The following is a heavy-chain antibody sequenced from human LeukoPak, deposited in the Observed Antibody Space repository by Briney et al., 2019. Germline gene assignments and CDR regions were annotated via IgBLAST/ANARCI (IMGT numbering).Heavy chain of an antibody. Sequence: GASVKVSCKASGGTFSSYAISWVRQAPGQGLEWMGGIIPIFGTANYAQKFQGRVTITADESTSTVYMELSSLRSEDTAVYYCARGIVATITEYYFDYWGQGTLVTVSS. CDR2: IIPIFGTA. J-gene: IGHJ4*02. D-gene: IGHD5-12*01. CDR1: GGTFSSYA. CDR3: ARGIVATITEYYFDY. V-gene: IGHV1-69*01.